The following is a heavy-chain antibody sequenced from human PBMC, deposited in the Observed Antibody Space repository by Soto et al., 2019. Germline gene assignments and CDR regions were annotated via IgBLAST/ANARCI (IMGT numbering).Heavy chain of an antibody. D-gene: IGHD2-2*01. CDR2: ISGSGGST. CDR1: GFIYGNYA. J-gene: IGHJ4*01. Sequence: EVQLLEPGGTLVQPGGSLRLSCAASGFIYGNYAMNWVRQAPGKGLEWVSVISGSGGSTNYAGSVKGRFTISRDNSTNTLYLQMNSLRAEDTAVYYCAKVPASHKTLDYWGQGTLVTVSS. CDR3: AKVPASHKTLDY. V-gene: IGHV3-23*01.